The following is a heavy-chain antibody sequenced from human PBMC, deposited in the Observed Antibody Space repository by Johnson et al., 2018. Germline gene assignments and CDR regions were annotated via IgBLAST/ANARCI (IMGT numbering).Heavy chain of an antibody. CDR2: ISGSGGSI. Sequence: VQLVESGGGLVQPGGSLRLSCAASGFTFSSYAMSWVRQAPGKGLEWVSAISGSGGSIGYADSVKGRFTISRDNSKNTLYLQMNSLGAEDTAVYYGARGRGWGIQLDYYYYGMDVWGQGTTVTVSS. D-gene: IGHD5-18*01. CDR1: GFTFSSYA. V-gene: IGHV3-23*04. CDR3: ARGRGWGIQLDYYYYGMDV. J-gene: IGHJ6*02.